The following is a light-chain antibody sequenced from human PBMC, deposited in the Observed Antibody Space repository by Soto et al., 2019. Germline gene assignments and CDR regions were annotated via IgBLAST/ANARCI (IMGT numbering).Light chain of an antibody. CDR3: QQHYSTPFT. CDR1: QSILYSSNNKNY. V-gene: IGKV4-1*01. CDR2: WAS. J-gene: IGKJ3*01. Sequence: DIVMTQSPDSLAVSLGERATINCRSSQSILYSSNNKNYLAWYQQKPGQPPKLLIYWASTRESGVPDRFSCSGSGTDFTLTISSLQAEDVAIYYCQQHYSTPFTFGPGTKVDF.